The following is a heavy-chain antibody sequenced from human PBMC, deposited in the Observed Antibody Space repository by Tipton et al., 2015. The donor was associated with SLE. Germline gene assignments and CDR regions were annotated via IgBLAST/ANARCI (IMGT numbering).Heavy chain of an antibody. V-gene: IGHV4-38-2*02. D-gene: IGHD6-6*01. CDR2: IHHSGRT. CDR3: ARHKDIWLVSAFDI. CDR1: GSSIDGGYH. J-gene: IGHJ3*02. Sequence: TLSLTCIVSGSSIDGGYHWGWIRQPPGKRLEWIANIHHSGRTYYNPSLKSRATVSVDTSKNQFSLKLTSVTAADTAVYYCARHKDIWLVSAFDIWGQGTMVTVSS.